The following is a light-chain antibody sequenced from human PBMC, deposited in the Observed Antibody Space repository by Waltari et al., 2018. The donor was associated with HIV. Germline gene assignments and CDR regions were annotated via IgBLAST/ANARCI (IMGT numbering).Light chain of an antibody. CDR1: QDISSN. CDR3: QHLNSFPPFT. J-gene: IGKJ3*01. Sequence: DIQLTQSPSFLSASVGDRVTITCRASQDISSNLAWYQQKPGQVPTLLIYAASSLPTGVPSRFSGSGSGTEFTLTVRRLQPEDFATYFCQHLNSFPPFTFGPGTTVDVK. V-gene: IGKV1-9*01. CDR2: AAS.